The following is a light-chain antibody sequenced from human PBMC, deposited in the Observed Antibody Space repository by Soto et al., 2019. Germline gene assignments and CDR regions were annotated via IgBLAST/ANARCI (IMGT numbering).Light chain of an antibody. CDR1: QDINIY. J-gene: IGKJ3*01. Sequence: DIQMTQSPSSLCASVGDTVTITCQASQDINIYLNWYQQKPGKAPKLLIYDASNLETGVPSRFSGSGSGTDFLFTISSLQPEDVATYYCHQYDNIPETFGRGTKVDVK. CDR2: DAS. V-gene: IGKV1-33*01. CDR3: HQYDNIPET.